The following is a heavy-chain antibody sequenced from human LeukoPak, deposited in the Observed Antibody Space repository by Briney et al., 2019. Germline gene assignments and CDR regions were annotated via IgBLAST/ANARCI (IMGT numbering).Heavy chain of an antibody. CDR2: IYYSGST. Sequence: SETLSLTCTVSGGSISSCYWSWIRQPPGKGLEWIGYIYYSGSTNYNPSLKSRVTISVDTSKNQFSLKLSSVTAADTAVYYCARASGYSYGYYFGGQHFDYWGQGTLVTVSS. CDR3: ARASGYSYGYYFGGQHFDY. V-gene: IGHV4-59*01. CDR1: GGSISSCY. J-gene: IGHJ4*02. D-gene: IGHD5-18*01.